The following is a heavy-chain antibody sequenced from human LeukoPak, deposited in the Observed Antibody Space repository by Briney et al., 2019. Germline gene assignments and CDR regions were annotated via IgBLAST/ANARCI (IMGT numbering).Heavy chain of an antibody. CDR1: GGSISSYY. Sequence: SETLSLTCTVSGGSISSYYWSWIRQPPGKGLEWIGYIYYSGSTNSSPSLKSRVTISIDTSKTQFSLRLSSVTAADTAVYYCARGRGPSFDPWGQGTLVTVSS. J-gene: IGHJ5*02. CDR3: ARGRGPSFDP. CDR2: IYYSGST. V-gene: IGHV4-59*01.